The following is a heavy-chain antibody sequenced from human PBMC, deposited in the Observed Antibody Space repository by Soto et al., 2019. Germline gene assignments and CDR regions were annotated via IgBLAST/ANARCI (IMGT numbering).Heavy chain of an antibody. CDR2: FYKSGSP. CDR1: GGSMTSWF. V-gene: IGHV4-59*01. Sequence: SKTLSLTCTVSGGSMTSWFWSWIRQPPGKRLEWIGYFYKSGSPNYNPSLKSRVSISVDTSKSQFSLKVSSLTAADTAVYYCARMYYYGSGRPRWFDFWGQGTLVTVSS. CDR3: ARMYYYGSGRPRWFDF. D-gene: IGHD3-10*01. J-gene: IGHJ5*01.